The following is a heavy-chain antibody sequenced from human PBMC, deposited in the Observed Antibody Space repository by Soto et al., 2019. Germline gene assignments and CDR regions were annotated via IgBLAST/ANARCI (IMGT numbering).Heavy chain of an antibody. D-gene: IGHD2-21*01. J-gene: IGHJ4*02. Sequence: GESLKSSCKGSGYSFTSYWIGWVRQMPGKGLEWMGIIYPGDSDTRYSPSFQGQVTISADKSISTAYLQWSSLKASDTAMYYCARGPRATELRYYFDYWGQGTLVTVSS. CDR3: ARGPRATELRYYFDY. CDR2: IYPGDSDT. V-gene: IGHV5-51*01. CDR1: GYSFTSYW.